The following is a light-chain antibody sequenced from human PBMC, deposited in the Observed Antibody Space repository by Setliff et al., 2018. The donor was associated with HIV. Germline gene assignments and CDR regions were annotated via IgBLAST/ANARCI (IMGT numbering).Light chain of an antibody. CDR3: NSYTSSSTYV. V-gene: IGLV2-14*03. J-gene: IGLJ1*01. CDR2: DVN. CDR1: SSDVGGYNF. Sequence: QSVLAQPASVSGSPGQSVTISCTGTSSDVGGYNFVSWYQQHPGKTPELLIYDVNKRPSGVSNRFSGSKSGNTASLTISGLQAEDEADYYCNSYTSSSTYVFGTGTKVTVL.